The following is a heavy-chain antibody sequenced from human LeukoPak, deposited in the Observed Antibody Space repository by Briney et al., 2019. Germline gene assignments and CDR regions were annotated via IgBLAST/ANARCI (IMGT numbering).Heavy chain of an antibody. Sequence: ASVKVSCKASGYTFTSYDINWVRQATGQGLEWMGWMKPNSGDTGYAQKFRGRVTMSRDISISTAYMELNTLTSEDTAVYYCARMDTGLAGSPNWFDPWGQGTLVTVSS. CDR2: MKPNSGDT. CDR3: ARMDTGLAGSPNWFDP. CDR1: GYTFTSYD. J-gene: IGHJ5*02. D-gene: IGHD5-18*01. V-gene: IGHV1-8*01.